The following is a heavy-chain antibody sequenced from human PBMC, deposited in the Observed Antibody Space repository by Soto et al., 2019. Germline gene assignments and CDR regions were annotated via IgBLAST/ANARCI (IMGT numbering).Heavy chain of an antibody. Sequence: RLSCAASGFTFSDYYMSWIRQAPGKGLEWVSYISSSSSYTNYADSVKGRFIISRDNAKNSLYLQMNSLRAEDTAVYYCARDRGWYYDFWSGYSGMDVWGQGTTVTVSS. V-gene: IGHV3-11*06. J-gene: IGHJ6*02. CDR3: ARDRGWYYDFWSGYSGMDV. CDR2: ISSSSSYT. CDR1: GFTFSDYY. D-gene: IGHD3-3*01.